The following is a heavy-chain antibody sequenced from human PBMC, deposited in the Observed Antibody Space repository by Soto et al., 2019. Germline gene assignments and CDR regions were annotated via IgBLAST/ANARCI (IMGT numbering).Heavy chain of an antibody. Sequence: EERLLESGGGLVQPGGSLRLSCAASGFTFSVYAMSWVRQAPGKGLEWVSGISGSGDSTHYADSVKGRFTVSRDNSKRMMYLQTNSLRAEDTAIYYCAKALYGGFTYWGQGTLVTVSS. CDR3: AKALYGGFTY. V-gene: IGHV3-23*01. CDR2: ISGSGDST. CDR1: GFTFSVYA. D-gene: IGHD3-10*01. J-gene: IGHJ4*02.